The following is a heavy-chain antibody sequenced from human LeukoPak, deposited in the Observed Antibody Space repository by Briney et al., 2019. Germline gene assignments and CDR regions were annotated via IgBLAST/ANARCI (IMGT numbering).Heavy chain of an antibody. V-gene: IGHV3-7*01. CDR3: ARNQRRLDY. CDR1: GFTFSTYW. CDR2: IKQDGSEK. J-gene: IGHJ4*02. Sequence: GGSLRLSCAASGFTFSTYWMSWVRQAPGKGLELVANIKQDGSEKYYVDSVKGRFTISRDNAKNSLYLQVNSLRAEDTAVYYCARNQRRLDYCGQGTLVTVSS. D-gene: IGHD1-14*01.